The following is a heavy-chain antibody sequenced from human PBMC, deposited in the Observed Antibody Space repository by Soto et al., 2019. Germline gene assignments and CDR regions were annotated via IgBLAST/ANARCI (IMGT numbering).Heavy chain of an antibody. CDR1: GHTFTTYD. CDR3: ARASMYIWYDH. CDR2: VNPSSGNT. V-gene: IGHV1-8*01. Sequence: QEQRVQSGAEVKRPGASVKVSCEASGHTFTTYDINWVGQASGQGLEWMGCVNPSSGNTVYARKFHGRVTMTRDASISTAYMELNSLESDDTAIYYCARASMYIWYDHWGQGTLVTVSS. D-gene: IGHD1-20*01. J-gene: IGHJ5*02.